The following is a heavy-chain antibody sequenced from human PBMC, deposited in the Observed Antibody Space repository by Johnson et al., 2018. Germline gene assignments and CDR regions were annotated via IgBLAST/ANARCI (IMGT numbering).Heavy chain of an antibody. CDR2: IHYSGST. V-gene: IGHV4-59*01. Sequence: QVQLQESGPSLVKSSETLSLTCSVSGASIRSYYWSWIRQPPGKGLEWIAYIHYSGSTNYNPSLKSRVTMSRDTSKNQLSLRLRSVTDADTAVYYSARGFGYPWDAFDVWGQGTTVTVS. CDR1: GASIRSYY. J-gene: IGHJ3*01. CDR3: ARGFGYPWDAFDV. D-gene: IGHD3-10*01.